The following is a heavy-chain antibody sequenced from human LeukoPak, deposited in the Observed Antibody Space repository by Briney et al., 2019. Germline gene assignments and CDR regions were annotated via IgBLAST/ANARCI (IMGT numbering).Heavy chain of an antibody. CDR1: GFTFSSYG. V-gene: IGHV3-30*02. Sequence: PGGSLRLSCAASGFTFSSYGMHWVRQAPGKGLEWVAFIRYDGCNKYYADSVKGRFTISRDNSKNTLYLQMNSLRAEDTAVYYCAKDLYSSGPKDYFDYWGQGTLVTVSS. CDR3: AKDLYSSGPKDYFDY. J-gene: IGHJ4*02. D-gene: IGHD6-19*01. CDR2: IRYDGCNK.